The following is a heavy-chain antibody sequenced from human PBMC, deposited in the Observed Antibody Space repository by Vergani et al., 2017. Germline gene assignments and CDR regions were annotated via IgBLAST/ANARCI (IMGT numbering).Heavy chain of an antibody. J-gene: IGHJ4*02. V-gene: IGHV3-33*06. D-gene: IGHD1-7*01. CDR3: AKVGIQWNYGAYFDY. CDR1: GFTFSSYG. CDR2: LWYDGSNK. Sequence: QVQLVESGGGVVQPGRSLRLSCAASGFTFSSYGMHWVRQAPGKGLEWVAVLWYDGSNKYYADSVKGRFTISRDNSKNTLYLQMNSLRAEDTAVYYCAKVGIQWNYGAYFDYWGQGTLVTVSS.